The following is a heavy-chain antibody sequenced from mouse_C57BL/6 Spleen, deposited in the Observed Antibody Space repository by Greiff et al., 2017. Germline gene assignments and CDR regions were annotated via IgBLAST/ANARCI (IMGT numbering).Heavy chain of an antibody. J-gene: IGHJ2*01. V-gene: IGHV1-81*01. CDR3: AREGNYFDY. Sequence: VQVVESGAELARPGASVKLSCKASGYTFTSYGISWVKQRTGQGLEWIGEIYPRSGNTYYNEKFKGKATLTADKSSGTAYMEIRSLTSEDSAVYFCAREGNYFDYWGQGTTLTVSS. CDR1: GYTFTSYG. CDR2: IYPRSGNT.